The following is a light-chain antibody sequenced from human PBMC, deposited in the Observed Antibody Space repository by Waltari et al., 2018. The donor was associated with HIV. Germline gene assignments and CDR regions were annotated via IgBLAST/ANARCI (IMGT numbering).Light chain of an antibody. J-gene: IGKJ1*01. CDR3: QQYGSSPPTWT. Sequence: EIVLTQSPGTLSLSPGERATLSCRASQSVSSSYLAWYQQKPGQAPRLLIYGVSSRATCIPDRFSGSGSGTDFTLTISRLEPEEFAVYYCQQYGSSPPTWTFGQGTKVEIK. CDR2: GVS. V-gene: IGKV3-20*01. CDR1: QSVSSSY.